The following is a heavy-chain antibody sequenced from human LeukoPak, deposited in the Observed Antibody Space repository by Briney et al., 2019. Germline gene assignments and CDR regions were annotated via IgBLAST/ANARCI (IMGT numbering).Heavy chain of an antibody. V-gene: IGHV1-18*04. CDR3: ARDGYSSGWYEGGWFDP. CDR1: GYTFTSYG. CDR2: ISAYNGNT. D-gene: IGHD6-19*01. J-gene: IGHJ5*02. Sequence: ASVKVSCKASGYTFTSYGISWVRQAPGQGLEWMGWISAYNGNTNYAQKLQGRVTMTTDTSTSTAYVELRSLRSDDTAVYYCARDGYSSGWYEGGWFDPWGQGTLVTVSS.